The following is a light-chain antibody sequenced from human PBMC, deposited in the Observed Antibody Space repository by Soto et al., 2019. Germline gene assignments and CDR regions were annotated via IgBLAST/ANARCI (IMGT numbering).Light chain of an antibody. CDR3: QQYGSTPIT. J-gene: IGKJ5*01. Sequence: EVVLTQSPGTLSLSPGERANLSCRASQSVSSSYLAWYQQKPGQAPRLLIYGASSRATGIPDRFSGSGSGTVFTLTISSLEPEDFAVCFCQQYGSTPITFGQATRLEIK. CDR1: QSVSSSY. CDR2: GAS. V-gene: IGKV3-20*01.